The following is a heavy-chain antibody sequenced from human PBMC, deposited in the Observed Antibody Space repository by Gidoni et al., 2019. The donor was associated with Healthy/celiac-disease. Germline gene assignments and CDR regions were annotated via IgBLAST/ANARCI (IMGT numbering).Heavy chain of an antibody. J-gene: IGHJ4*02. Sequence: QVPLVESGGGVVQPGRSLRLSCAASGFIFSSYGMHWGRQVPGKGLEGVAIITYDGSNKYYADSVNGRFTISRDNSKNTLYLQMNSLRAEDTAVYYCAKEVERYCSSTSFYTSGDGGSGLDYWGQGTLVTVSS. CDR3: AKEVERYCSSTSFYTSGDGGSGLDY. D-gene: IGHD2-2*02. CDR2: ITYDGSNK. CDR1: GFIFSSYG. V-gene: IGHV3-30*18.